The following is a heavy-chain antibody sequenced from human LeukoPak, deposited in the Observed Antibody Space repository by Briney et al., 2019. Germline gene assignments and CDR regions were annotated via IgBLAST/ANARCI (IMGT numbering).Heavy chain of an antibody. D-gene: IGHD4-23*01. CDR3: ARSPNSYYFDY. J-gene: IGHJ4*02. CDR1: GYAFTRHY. V-gene: IGHV1-69*13. CDR2: IIPIFGTA. Sequence: SVKVSCKASGYAFTRHYMHWVRQAPGQGLEWMGGIIPIFGTANYAQKFQGRVTITADESTSTAYMELSSLRSEDTAVYYCARSPNSYYFDYWGQGTLVTVSS.